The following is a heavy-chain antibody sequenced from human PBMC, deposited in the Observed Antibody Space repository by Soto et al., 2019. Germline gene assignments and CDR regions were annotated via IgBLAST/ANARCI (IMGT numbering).Heavy chain of an antibody. CDR2: ISVYNAYT. D-gene: IGHD7-27*01. CDR1: GYTFTSYG. CDR3: ARGLGIHFDF. Sequence: QVQLVQAGPQVKKPGASVKVSCKASGYTFTSYGISWVRQAPGQGLEWMGWISVYNAYTNYAQKFQDRITLTTDTSTPTAYMVLRSLRSDDTAVYYCARGLGIHFDFWGQGTPVTVSS. V-gene: IGHV1-18*01. J-gene: IGHJ4*02.